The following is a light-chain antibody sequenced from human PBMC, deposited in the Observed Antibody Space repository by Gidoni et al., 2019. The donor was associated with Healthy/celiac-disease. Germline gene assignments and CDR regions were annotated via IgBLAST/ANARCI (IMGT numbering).Light chain of an antibody. CDR3: QQYYGTPIT. V-gene: IGKV4-1*01. Sequence: DLVMTQSPASLAASLGERATINCKSSQSILYSSNNKNYLAWYQQKPGQPPKLLIYWASTRESGVPDRFSGSGSGTDFTLTISSLQAEDVAVYYCQQYYGTPITFGQGTRLEIK. CDR2: WAS. CDR1: QSILYSSNNKNY. J-gene: IGKJ5*01.